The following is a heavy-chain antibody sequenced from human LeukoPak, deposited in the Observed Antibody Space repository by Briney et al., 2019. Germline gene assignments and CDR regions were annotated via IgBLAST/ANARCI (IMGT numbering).Heavy chain of an antibody. D-gene: IGHD1-14*01. V-gene: IGHV3-23*01. CDR3: AKAPVSTVNWFDP. Sequence: GGSLRLSCVASGFTFSSYAMSWVRQAPGKGLEWVSAISGSGGRTYYADSVKGRFTISRDNSKNTLYLQMNSLRAEDTAVYYCAKAPVSTVNWFDPWGQGTLVTVSS. J-gene: IGHJ5*02. CDR1: GFTFSSYA. CDR2: ISGSGGRT.